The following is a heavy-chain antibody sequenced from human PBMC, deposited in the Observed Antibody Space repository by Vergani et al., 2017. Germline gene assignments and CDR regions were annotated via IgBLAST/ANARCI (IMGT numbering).Heavy chain of an antibody. CDR2: IWYDGSNK. Sequence: QVQLVESGGGVVQPGRSLRLSCAASGFTFSSYGMHWVRQAPGKGLEWVAVIWYDGSNKYYADSVKGRFTISRDNSKNTLYLQMNSLRAEDTAVYYCAKDVGDVVVPAAIAFDIWGQGTMVTVSS. V-gene: IGHV3-33*06. J-gene: IGHJ3*02. CDR3: AKDVGDVVVPAAIAFDI. D-gene: IGHD2-2*01. CDR1: GFTFSSYG.